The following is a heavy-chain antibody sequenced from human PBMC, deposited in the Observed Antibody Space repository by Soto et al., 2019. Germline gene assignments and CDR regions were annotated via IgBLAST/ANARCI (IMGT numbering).Heavy chain of an antibody. J-gene: IGHJ4*02. D-gene: IGHD3-22*01. V-gene: IGHV3-21*06. CDR1: GFIFSSSD. Sequence: EGQLVESGGGLVEPGGSLRLSCAASGFIFSSSDMTWVRQAPGKGLEYVSSINYNGIYTFYAEPAKGRFTISRDSAKNSLYLQRYSLTAEDTAVYFCARKSNSDIRGYDYFDYWGQGTLVIVSS. CDR3: ARKSNSDIRGYDYFDY. CDR2: INYNGIYT.